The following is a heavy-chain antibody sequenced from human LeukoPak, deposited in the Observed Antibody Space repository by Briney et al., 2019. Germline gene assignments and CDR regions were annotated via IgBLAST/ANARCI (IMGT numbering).Heavy chain of an antibody. D-gene: IGHD3-16*01. J-gene: IGHJ3*02. CDR1: GFTFSSDS. V-gene: IGHV3-21*01. CDR2: ISSSSSYI. CDR3: ASHLDVVTLLGIMAYDAFDI. Sequence: PGGSLRLSCAASGFTFSSDSMNWVRQAPGKGLEWVSSISSSSSYIYYADSVKGRFTISRDNAKNSLYLQMNSLRAEDTAVYYCASHLDVVTLLGIMAYDAFDIWGQGTMVTVSS.